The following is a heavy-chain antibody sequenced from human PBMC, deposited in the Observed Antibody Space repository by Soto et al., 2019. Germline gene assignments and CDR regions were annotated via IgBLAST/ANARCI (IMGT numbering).Heavy chain of an antibody. CDR3: VRGVGREQQCYFDR. V-gene: IGHV3-13*01. CDR1: GFTLSSYD. Sequence: GGSLRLSCAASGFTLSSYDMHWVRQPTGKGLEWVSAIGTAGDTYYPGSVKGRFTISRENAKNSLYLQMNNLRAGDTAVYYCVRGVGREQQCYFDRWGQGTLVTVSS. CDR2: IGTAGDT. J-gene: IGHJ4*02. D-gene: IGHD1-26*01.